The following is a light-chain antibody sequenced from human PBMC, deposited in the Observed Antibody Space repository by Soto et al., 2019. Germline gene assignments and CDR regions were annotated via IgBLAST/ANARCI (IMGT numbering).Light chain of an antibody. CDR1: HNIYNY. V-gene: IGKV1-39*01. CDR3: QQSYSTPRIT. J-gene: IGKJ5*01. CDR2: DAS. Sequence: IQMTQSPSSLSAPVGDRVTVACHASHNIYNYLNWYHQKPGKAPKLLIFDASNLERGVPSRFSGSGSGTDFTLTIRSLQPEDFATYSCQQSYSTPRITFGQGTRREIK.